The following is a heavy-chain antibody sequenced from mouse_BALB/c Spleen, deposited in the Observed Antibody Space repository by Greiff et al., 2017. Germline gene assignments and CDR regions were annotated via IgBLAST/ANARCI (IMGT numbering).Heavy chain of an antibody. CDR3: ASYDYDGGYAMDY. Sequence: VQLQQSGAELVKPGASVKLSCTASGFNIKDTYMHWVKQRPEQGLEWIGRIDPANGNTKYDPKFQGKATITADTSSNTAYLQLSSLTSEDTAVYYCASYDYDGGYAMDYWGQGTSVTVSS. CDR2: IDPANGNT. CDR1: GFNIKDTY. V-gene: IGHV14-3*02. J-gene: IGHJ4*01. D-gene: IGHD2-4*01.